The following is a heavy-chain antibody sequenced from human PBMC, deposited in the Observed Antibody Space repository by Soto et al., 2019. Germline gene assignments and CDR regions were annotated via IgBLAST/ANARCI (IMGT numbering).Heavy chain of an antibody. J-gene: IGHJ4*02. CDR2: ISYDGSNK. CDR3: ANSVGATHPPDY. CDR1: GFTFSSYF. D-gene: IGHD1-26*01. Sequence: PGGSLRLSRAASGFTFSSYFMHWVRQAPGKGLEWVAVISYDGSNKYYADSVKGRFTISRDNSKNTLYLQMNSLRAEDTAVYYCANSVGATHPPDYWGQGTLVTVSS. V-gene: IGHV3-30*18.